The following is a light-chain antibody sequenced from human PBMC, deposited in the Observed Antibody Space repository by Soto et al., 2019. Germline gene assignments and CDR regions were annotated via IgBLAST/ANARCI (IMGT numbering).Light chain of an antibody. CDR2: GAS. J-gene: IGKJ1*01. CDR1: QSVNSNY. Sequence: EIVLTQSPGTLSLSPGDRATLSCRASQSVNSNYLAWYQRKPGQAPRLLIYGASNRATDIPYRFSASGSGTDFTLTITSLEAEDFAVYYCQQYDSPPPTFGQGTKVEVK. CDR3: QQYDSPPPT. V-gene: IGKV3-20*01.